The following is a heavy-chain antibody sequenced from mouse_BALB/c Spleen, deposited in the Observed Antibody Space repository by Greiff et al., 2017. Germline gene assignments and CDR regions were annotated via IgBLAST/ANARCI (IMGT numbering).Heavy chain of an antibody. CDR1: GFTFSSYA. D-gene: IGHD4-1*01. Sequence: EVHLVESGGGLVKPGGSLKLSCAASGFTFSSYAMSWVRQTPEKRLEWVATISSGGSYTYYPDSVKGRFTISRDNAKNTLYLQMSSLRSEDTAMYYCARRGGLLGRRWYFDVWGAGTTVTVSS. CDR2: ISSGGSYT. V-gene: IGHV5-9-3*01. CDR3: ARRGGLLGRRWYFDV. J-gene: IGHJ1*01.